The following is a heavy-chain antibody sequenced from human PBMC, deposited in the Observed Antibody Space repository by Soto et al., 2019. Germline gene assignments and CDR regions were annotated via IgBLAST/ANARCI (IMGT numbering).Heavy chain of an antibody. Sequence: QVQLVESGGGVVQPGRSLRLSCAASGFTFSSYGMHWVRQAPGKGLEWVAVISYDGSNKYYADSVKGRFTISRDNSKNTLYLQMNSLRAEDTAVYYCAKESLVNHYWGQGTLVTVSS. J-gene: IGHJ4*02. D-gene: IGHD2-21*01. CDR3: AKESLVNHY. V-gene: IGHV3-30*18. CDR2: ISYDGSNK. CDR1: GFTFSSYG.